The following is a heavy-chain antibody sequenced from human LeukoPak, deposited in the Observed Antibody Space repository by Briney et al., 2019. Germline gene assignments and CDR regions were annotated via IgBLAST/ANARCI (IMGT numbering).Heavy chain of an antibody. CDR1: GYSFTRYW. CDR3: ARRLRFAEGAYFDY. J-gene: IGHJ4*02. V-gene: IGHV5-51*01. Sequence: GESLKISCKASGYSFTRYWIGWVRQTHGKGLEGMGITYPGDSDTAYSPSFQGQVIISADKSITTAYLQWSSLKASDTGIYYCARRLRFAEGAYFDYWGRGTLVTVSS. CDR2: TYPGDSDT. D-gene: IGHD3-16*01.